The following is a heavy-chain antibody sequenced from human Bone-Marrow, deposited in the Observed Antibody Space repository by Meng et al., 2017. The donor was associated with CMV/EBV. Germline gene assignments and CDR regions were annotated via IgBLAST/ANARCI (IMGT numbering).Heavy chain of an antibody. V-gene: IGHV4-39*07. J-gene: IGHJ4*02. CDR1: GASISTSSYY. CDR3: ARDALYYDSSGPD. CDR2: VYYSGTT. D-gene: IGHD3-22*01. Sequence: SETLSLTCTVSGASISTSSYYWGWIRLPPGKGLEWIGSVYYSGTTYYNPSLKSRVTISVDTSKNQFSLKLSSVTAADTAVYYCARDALYYDSSGPDWGQGTLVTVSS.